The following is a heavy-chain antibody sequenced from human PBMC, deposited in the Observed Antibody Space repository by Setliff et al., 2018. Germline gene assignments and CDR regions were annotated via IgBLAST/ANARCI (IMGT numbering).Heavy chain of an antibody. D-gene: IGHD2-8*01. CDR3: LRLVRYCSRTACQKTSGDEV. CDR1: GYTFTDFG. Sequence: ASVKVSCKASGYTFTDFGINWVRQAPGQGLEWVGWISPYSGNTYSAQKFQGRVTMTTDTATNMAYLELRGLRSDDTAVYYCLRLVRYCSRTACQKTSGDEVWGQGTLVTVSS. V-gene: IGHV1-18*01. J-gene: IGHJ4*02. CDR2: ISPYSGNT.